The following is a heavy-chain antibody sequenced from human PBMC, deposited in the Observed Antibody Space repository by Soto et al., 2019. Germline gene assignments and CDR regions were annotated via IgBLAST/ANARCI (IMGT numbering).Heavy chain of an antibody. Sequence: QVQLVQSGAEVKKPGSSVKVSCKASGGTFSTHAISWVRQATGQGLEWLGGIIPTLGTPNYAQKFQGRVTVTAAEYTSTAYMELSRLTSEDTAVYYCARAAFRSGYYGYYYGMDVWGQGTAVNV. D-gene: IGHD3-3*01. V-gene: IGHV1-69*01. CDR1: GGTFSTHA. CDR2: IIPTLGTP. J-gene: IGHJ6*02. CDR3: ARAAFRSGYYGYYYGMDV.